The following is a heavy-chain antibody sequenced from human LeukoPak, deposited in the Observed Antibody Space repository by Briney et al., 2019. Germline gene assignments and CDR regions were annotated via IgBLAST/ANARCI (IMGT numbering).Heavy chain of an antibody. V-gene: IGHV3-30-3*01. D-gene: IGHD1-26*01. CDR2: ISYDGSNK. CDR3: AREERGSYIFDY. J-gene: IGHJ4*02. CDR1: GFTFSSYA. Sequence: GTLRLSCAASGFTFSSYAMHWVRQAPGKGLEWVAVISYDGSNKYYADSVKGRFTISRDNSKNTLYLQMNSLRAEDTAVYYCAREERGSYIFDYWGQGTLVTVSS.